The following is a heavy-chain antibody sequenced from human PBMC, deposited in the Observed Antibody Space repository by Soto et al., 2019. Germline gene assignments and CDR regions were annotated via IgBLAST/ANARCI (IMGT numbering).Heavy chain of an antibody. J-gene: IGHJ4*02. Sequence: SLKVSCKASGGTFSSYAISWVRQAPGQGLVWMGGIIPIFGTANYAQKFQGRVTITADESTSTAYMELSSLRSEDTAVYYCARSPPLYYYDSSGSPHYWGQGTLVTVSS. D-gene: IGHD3-22*01. CDR2: IIPIFGTA. CDR3: ARSPPLYYYDSSGSPHY. V-gene: IGHV1-69*13. CDR1: GGTFSSYA.